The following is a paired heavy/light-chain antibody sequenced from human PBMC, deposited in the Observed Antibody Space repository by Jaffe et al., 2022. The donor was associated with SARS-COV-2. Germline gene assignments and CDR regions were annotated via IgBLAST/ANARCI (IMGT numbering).Heavy chain of an antibody. V-gene: IGHV4-38-2*02. CDR2: AYHSGNR. Sequence: QVQLQESGPGLVRPSETLSLTCSVSGYSIITSFYWAWIRQPPGKGLEWIGSAYHSGNRFYTASLRSRLTISVDTSKNQVSLKLSSVTAADTAVYYCARVQFDAFDIWGRGTVVTV. J-gene: IGHJ3*02. CDR3: ARVQFDAFDI. CDR1: GYSIITSFY.
Light chain of an antibody. J-gene: IGLJ2*01. V-gene: IGLV3-1*01. Sequence: SIELTQPPSVSVSPGQTATITCSAERLGDRHASWYQQKPGQAPVLAIYEDWKRPSGIPERYFGSNSGNTATLTITGTQPVDEAEYYCQAWDGSASKFGRGTKLTVL. CDR3: QAWDGSASK. CDR2: EDW. CDR1: RLGDRH.